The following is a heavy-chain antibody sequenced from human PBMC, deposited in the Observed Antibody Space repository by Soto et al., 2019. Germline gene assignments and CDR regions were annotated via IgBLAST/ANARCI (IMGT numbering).Heavy chain of an antibody. D-gene: IGHD6-19*01. CDR2: ITGSGGAT. CDR1: GFTFSSYA. V-gene: IGHV3-23*01. CDR3: AKGNRQWLDFLNY. J-gene: IGHJ4*02. Sequence: EEQLLESGGGLVQPGGSLRLSCAASGFTFSSYAMSWVRQAPGKGLEWVSAITGSGGATYYADSVKGRFTISSDNSKNTLYLQMNSLRAEDTAVYYCAKGNRQWLDFLNYWGQGTLVTVSS.